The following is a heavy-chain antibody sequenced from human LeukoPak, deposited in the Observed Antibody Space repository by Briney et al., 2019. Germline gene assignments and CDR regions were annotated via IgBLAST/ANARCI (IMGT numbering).Heavy chain of an antibody. CDR2: IKQDGSEK. D-gene: IGHD2-21*02. CDR1: GFTFSSYW. Sequence: GGSLRLSCAASGFTFSSYWMSWVRQAPGKGLEWVANIKQDGSEKYYVDSVKGRFTISRDNSKNTLYLQMNSLRAEDTAVYYCAKVGGIKAYCGGDCSGIQHWGQGTLVTVSS. V-gene: IGHV3-7*03. J-gene: IGHJ1*01. CDR3: AKVGGIKAYCGGDCSGIQH.